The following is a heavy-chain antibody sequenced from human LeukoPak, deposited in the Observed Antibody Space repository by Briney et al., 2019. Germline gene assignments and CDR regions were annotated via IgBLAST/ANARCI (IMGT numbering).Heavy chain of an antibody. Sequence: ASVKVSCKASGYTFTGYYMHWVRQAPGQGLEWMGWINPNSGGTNYAQKFQGRVTMTRDTSISTVYMELSRLRSDDTAVYYCARAPSIAAPPGAFDIWGQGTMVTVSS. J-gene: IGHJ3*02. D-gene: IGHD6-6*01. CDR3: ARAPSIAAPPGAFDI. CDR1: GYTFTGYY. CDR2: INPNSGGT. V-gene: IGHV1-2*02.